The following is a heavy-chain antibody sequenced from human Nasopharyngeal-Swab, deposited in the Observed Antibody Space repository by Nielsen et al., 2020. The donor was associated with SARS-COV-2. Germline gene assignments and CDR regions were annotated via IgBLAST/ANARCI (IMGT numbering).Heavy chain of an antibody. V-gene: IGHV4-30-2*01. CDR3: ASVRDYYYGMDV. J-gene: IGHJ6*02. CDR1: GGSISSGGYS. D-gene: IGHD4-17*01. Sequence: LRLSCAVSGGSISSGGYSWSWIRQPPGKGLEWIGYIYHSGSTYYNPSLKSRVTISVDRSKNQFSLKLSSVTAADTAVYYCASVRDYYYGMDVWGQGTTVTVSS. CDR2: IYHSGST.